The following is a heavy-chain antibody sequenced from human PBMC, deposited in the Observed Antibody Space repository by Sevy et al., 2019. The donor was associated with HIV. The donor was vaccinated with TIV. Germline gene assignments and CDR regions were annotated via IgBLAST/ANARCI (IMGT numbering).Heavy chain of an antibody. CDR2: IKQDGSEK. J-gene: IGHJ4*02. V-gene: IGHV3-7*01. D-gene: IGHD3-10*01. CDR1: GFTFSSYW. CDR3: ASAYYYGSGSYYPLDH. Sequence: GGSLRLSCAASGFTFSSYWMSWVRQAPGKGLEWVANIKQDGSEKYYVDSVKGRFTISRDNAKNSLYLQMNSLRAEDTAVYYCASAYYYGSGSYYPLDHWGQGTLVTVSS.